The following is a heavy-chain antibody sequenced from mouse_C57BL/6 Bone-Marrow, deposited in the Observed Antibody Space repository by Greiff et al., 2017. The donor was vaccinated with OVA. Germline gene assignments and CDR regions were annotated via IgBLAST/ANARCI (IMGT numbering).Heavy chain of an antibody. CDR1: GYTFTSYW. J-gene: IGHJ2*01. D-gene: IGHD2-4*01. CDR2: INPSNGGT. V-gene: IGHV1-53*01. CDR3: ARRECYYDYDEDFDY. Sequence: QVQLQQSGTELVKPGASVKLSCKASGYTFTSYWMHWVKQRPGQGLEWIGNINPSNGGTNYNEKFKSKATLTVDKSSSTAYMQLSSLTSEDSAVYYCARRECYYDYDEDFDYWGQGTTLTVSS.